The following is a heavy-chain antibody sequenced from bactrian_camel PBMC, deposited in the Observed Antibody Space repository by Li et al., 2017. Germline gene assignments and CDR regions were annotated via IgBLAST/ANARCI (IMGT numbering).Heavy chain of an antibody. CDR1: GYTNRFNC. J-gene: IGHJ6*01. CDR2: IDAYGMS. D-gene: IGHD1*01. Sequence: HVQLVESGGGSVQAGGSLKLTCAASGYTNRFNCMGWFRQAPGKEREGVASIDAYGMSSYIDSVKGRFTISKDNAMNTLYLQMDSLKPEDSAMYYCAADPRLRSCWFTQRRDQVDLRYWGQGTQVTVS. V-gene: IGHV3S53*01. CDR3: AADPRLRSCWFTQRRDQVDLRY.